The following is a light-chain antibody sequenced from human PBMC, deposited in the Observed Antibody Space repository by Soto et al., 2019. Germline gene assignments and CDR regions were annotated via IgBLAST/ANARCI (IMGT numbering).Light chain of an antibody. CDR1: QSISSY. V-gene: IGKV1-39*01. Sequence: DIQMTQSPSSLSASVGDRVTITCRASQSISSYLNWYRQKPGKAPQLLIYAASSLQSGVPSVFSARGSGTDFTLTISSLQPDDFATYYCQHSYTTPFTFGPGTKVDI. CDR3: QHSYTTPFT. CDR2: AAS. J-gene: IGKJ3*01.